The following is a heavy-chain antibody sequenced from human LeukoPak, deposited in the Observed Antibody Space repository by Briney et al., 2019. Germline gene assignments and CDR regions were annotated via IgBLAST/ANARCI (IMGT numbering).Heavy chain of an antibody. CDR3: AKGHYDFRDY. J-gene: IGHJ4*02. D-gene: IGHD3-3*01. CDR1: GFTFDTFA. Sequence: GGSLRLSCAASGFTFDTFAFSWVRQAPGKGLEWVTYITGDDSTYYADSVKGRFTISRDTSSNTLYLQMNSLRAEDTALYYCAKGHYDFRDYWGQGTLVTVSS. CDR2: ITGDDST. V-gene: IGHV3-23*01.